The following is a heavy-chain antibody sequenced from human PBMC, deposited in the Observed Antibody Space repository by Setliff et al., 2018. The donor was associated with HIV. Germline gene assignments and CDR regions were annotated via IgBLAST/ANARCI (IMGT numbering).Heavy chain of an antibody. CDR3: ATKVYCTNGVCLDAFDI. D-gene: IGHD2-8*01. J-gene: IGHJ3*02. CDR2: INPNSGGT. CDR1: GYTFTAYY. Sequence: ASVKVSCKASGYTFTAYYMHWVRQAPGQGLEWKGRINPNSGGTNYAQKFQGRVTMTRDTSISTVYMELSRLRSDDTAVYYCATKVYCTNGVCLDAFDIWGQGTKVTVSS. V-gene: IGHV1-2*06.